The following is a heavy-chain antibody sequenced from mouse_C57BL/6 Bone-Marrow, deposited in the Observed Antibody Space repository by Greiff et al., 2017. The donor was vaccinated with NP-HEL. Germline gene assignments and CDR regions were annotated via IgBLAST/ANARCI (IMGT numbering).Heavy chain of an antibody. CDR1: GFTFSSYA. Sequence: EVKLVESGEGLVKPGASLKLSCAASGFTFSSYAMSWVRQTPEKRLEWVAYISSCGDYIYYADTVKGRFTISRDNARNTLYLQMSSLKSEDTTMYDCTSENWYFDVWGTGTTVTVSS. J-gene: IGHJ1*03. V-gene: IGHV5-9-1*02. CDR2: ISSCGDYI. CDR3: TSENWYFDV.